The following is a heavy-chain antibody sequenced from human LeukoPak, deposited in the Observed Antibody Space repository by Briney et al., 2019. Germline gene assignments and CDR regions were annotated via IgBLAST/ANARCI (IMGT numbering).Heavy chain of an antibody. Sequence: PGGSLRLSCAASGFTFSSYEMNWVRQAPGKGLEWVSYISSSGSTIYYADSVKGRFTISRDNAKNSLYLQMNSLRAEDTAVYYCATWGYYDSSAYSPDFDYWGQGTLVTVSS. CDR1: GFTFSSYE. J-gene: IGHJ4*02. CDR3: ATWGYYDSSAYSPDFDY. D-gene: IGHD3-22*01. V-gene: IGHV3-48*03. CDR2: ISSSGSTI.